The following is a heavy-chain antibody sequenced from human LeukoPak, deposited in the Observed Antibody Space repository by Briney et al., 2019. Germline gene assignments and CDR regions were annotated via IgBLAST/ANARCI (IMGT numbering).Heavy chain of an antibody. J-gene: IGHJ5*02. D-gene: IGHD2-2*01. CDR1: GFTLSDYD. CDR3: ARADCSGSTCYLRRSWFDP. CDR2: ISTGSRHI. V-gene: IGHV3-21*01. Sequence: GGSLRLSCAASGFTLSDYDMNWVRQAPGKGLEWVSSISTGSRHIYYAYSVKGRFTISRDDAKNSLYLQMDYLRAEDTAVYYCARADCSGSTCYLRRSWFDPWGQGTLVTVSS.